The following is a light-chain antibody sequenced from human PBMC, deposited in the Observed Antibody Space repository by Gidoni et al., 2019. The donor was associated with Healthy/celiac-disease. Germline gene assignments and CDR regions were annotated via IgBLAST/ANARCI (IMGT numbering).Light chain of an antibody. J-gene: IGKJ1*01. Sequence: DIQMTQSPSSLSASVGDRVTITCRASQTISTYLNWYQQRPGEAPKLLVYAASSLQRGVPSRFSATESGTDFTLTINGLQPEDFATYYCQQRYSMPRTFGQXTKVEV. CDR2: AAS. CDR1: QTISTY. CDR3: QQRYSMPRT. V-gene: IGKV1-39*01.